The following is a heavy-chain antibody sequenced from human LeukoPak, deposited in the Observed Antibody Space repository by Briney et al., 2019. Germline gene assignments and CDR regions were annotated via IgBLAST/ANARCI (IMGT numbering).Heavy chain of an antibody. D-gene: IGHD3-9*01. Sequence: PSETLSLTCTVSGGSITNNNYYWDWIRQPPGKGLEWIGDLYYSGSTHYNPSLKSRVTISVDTSKNQFSLKLNSVTAADTAVYYCASPGRGLTGYSRYFDYWGQGTLVTVSS. J-gene: IGHJ4*02. CDR2: LYYSGST. V-gene: IGHV4-39*01. CDR1: GGSITNNNYY. CDR3: ASPGRGLTGYSRYFDY.